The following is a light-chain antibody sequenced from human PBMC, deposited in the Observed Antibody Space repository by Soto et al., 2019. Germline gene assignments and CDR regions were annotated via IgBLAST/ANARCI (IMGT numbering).Light chain of an antibody. Sequence: EIVMTQSPATLSVSLGERATLSCRASQSVGSNLAWSQQKPGQAPRLLIYGASSRATGIPARFGGSGSGTEFNLTISSLQSEDCAVYYCQQYNNWPRTFGQGTKLEIK. J-gene: IGKJ2*01. CDR2: GAS. CDR3: QQYNNWPRT. V-gene: IGKV3-15*01. CDR1: QSVGSN.